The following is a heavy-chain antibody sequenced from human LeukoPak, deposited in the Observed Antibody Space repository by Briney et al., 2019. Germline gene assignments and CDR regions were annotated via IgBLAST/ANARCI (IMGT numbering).Heavy chain of an antibody. CDR2: INQDGGEK. D-gene: IGHD3-10*01. CDR1: GFTFSSSW. CDR3: AREPGIGYAFDI. V-gene: IGHV3-7*01. J-gene: IGHJ3*02. Sequence: GGSLRLSCAASGFTFSSSWMSWVRQAPGKGREWVANINQDGGEKHYVDSVKGRFTISRDNAKNSLYLQMNSLRAEDTAVYYCAREPGIGYAFDIWGQGTMVTVSS.